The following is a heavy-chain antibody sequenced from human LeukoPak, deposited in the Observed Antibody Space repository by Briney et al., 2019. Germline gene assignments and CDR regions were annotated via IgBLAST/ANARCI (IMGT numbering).Heavy chain of an antibody. Sequence: SETLSLTCTVSGGSISSSSYYWGWIRQPPGKGLEWIGSIYYSGSTYYNPSLKSRVTISVDTSKNQFSLKLSSVTAADTAVYYCAREGQQQLVPHFVEIPYYYYMDVWGKGTTVTVSS. D-gene: IGHD6-13*01. CDR2: IYYSGST. CDR3: AREGQQQLVPHFVEIPYYYYMDV. J-gene: IGHJ6*03. V-gene: IGHV4-39*07. CDR1: GGSISSSSYY.